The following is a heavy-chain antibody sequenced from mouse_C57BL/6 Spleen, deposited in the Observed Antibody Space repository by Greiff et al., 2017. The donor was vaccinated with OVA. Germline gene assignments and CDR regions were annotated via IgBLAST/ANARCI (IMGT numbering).Heavy chain of an antibody. D-gene: IGHD1-1*01. CDR1: GFNIKDDY. Sequence: EVQLQQSGAELVRPGASVKLSCTASGFNIKDDYMHWVKQRPEQGLEWIGWIDPENGDTEYASKFQGKATITADTSSNTAYLQLSSLTSEDTAGYYCTTSYYYGSRYFDVWGTGTTVTVSS. CDR3: TTSYYYGSRYFDV. CDR2: IDPENGDT. J-gene: IGHJ1*03. V-gene: IGHV14-4*01.